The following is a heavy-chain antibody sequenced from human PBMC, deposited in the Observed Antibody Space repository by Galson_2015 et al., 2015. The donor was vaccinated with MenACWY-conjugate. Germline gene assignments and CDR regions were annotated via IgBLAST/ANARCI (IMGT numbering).Heavy chain of an antibody. CDR3: ARASYYYASGSPDTLDY. D-gene: IGHD3-10*01. CDR2: INAGNGNT. J-gene: IGHJ4*02. V-gene: IGHV1-3*01. Sequence: SVKVSCKASGYSFTSYAMHWVRRAPGQRLEWMGWINAGNGNTRYSQKFQGRVTITRDTSASTVYMELSSLRSEDTAVYYCARASYYYASGSPDTLDYWGQGTLVTVSS. CDR1: GYSFTSYA.